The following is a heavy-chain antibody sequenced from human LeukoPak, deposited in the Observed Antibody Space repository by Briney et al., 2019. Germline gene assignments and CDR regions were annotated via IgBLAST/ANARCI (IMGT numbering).Heavy chain of an antibody. Sequence: PSETLSLTCAVYGGSFSGYYWSWIRQPPGKGLEWIGEINHSGSTNYNPSLKSRVTISVDTSKNQFSLKLSSVTAADTAVYYCARLNGSGLYYYYYYMDVWGKGTTVTVSS. J-gene: IGHJ6*03. CDR2: INHSGST. V-gene: IGHV4-34*01. CDR1: GGSFSGYY. CDR3: ARLNGSGLYYYYYYMDV. D-gene: IGHD3-10*01.